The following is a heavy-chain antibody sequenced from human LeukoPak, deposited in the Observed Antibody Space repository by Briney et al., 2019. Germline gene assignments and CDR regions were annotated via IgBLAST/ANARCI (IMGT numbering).Heavy chain of an antibody. Sequence: ASVKVSCKASGYTFTSYDINWVRQATGQGLEWMGWMNPNSGNTGYAQKFQGRVTITRNTSISTAYMELSSLRSEDTAVYYCARGEHSSSWSTSFPAPFDYWGQGTLVTVSS. CDR2: MNPNSGNT. V-gene: IGHV1-8*03. J-gene: IGHJ4*02. D-gene: IGHD6-13*01. CDR1: GYTFTSYD. CDR3: ARGEHSSSWSTSFPAPFDY.